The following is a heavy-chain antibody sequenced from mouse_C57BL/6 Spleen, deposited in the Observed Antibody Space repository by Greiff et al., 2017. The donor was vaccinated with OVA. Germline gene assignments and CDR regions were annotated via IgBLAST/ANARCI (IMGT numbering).Heavy chain of an antibody. D-gene: IGHD1-1*01. V-gene: IGHV5-6*01. CDR1: GFTFSSYG. CDR3: ARGLYGSSPYWYFDV. J-gene: IGHJ1*03. CDR2: ISSGGSYT. Sequence: EVQRVESGGDLVKPGGSLKLSCAASGFTFSSYGMSWVRQTPDKRLEWVATISSGGSYTYYPDSVKGRFTISRDNAKNTLYLQMSSLKSEDTAMYSCARGLYGSSPYWYFDVWGTGTTVTVSS.